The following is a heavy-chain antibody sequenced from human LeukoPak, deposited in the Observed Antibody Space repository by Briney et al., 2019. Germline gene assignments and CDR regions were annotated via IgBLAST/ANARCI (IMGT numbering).Heavy chain of an antibody. CDR2: IYYSGST. Sequence: SETLSLTCTVSGFSISSTSYYWGWIRQPPGKGLEWIGSIYYSGSTYYNPSLKSRVTISVDTSKNQFSLKLSSVTAADTAVYYCAREKNGMTSVDYWGQGTLVTVSS. V-gene: IGHV4-39*07. J-gene: IGHJ4*02. D-gene: IGHD4-11*01. CDR1: GFSISSTSYY. CDR3: AREKNGMTSVDY.